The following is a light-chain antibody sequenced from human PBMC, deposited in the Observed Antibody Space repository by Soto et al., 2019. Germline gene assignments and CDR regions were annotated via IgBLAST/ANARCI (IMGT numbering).Light chain of an antibody. CDR3: SSYTSSSTYV. Sequence: QSALTQPASVSGSPGQSITISCTGTSGDVGGYNYVSWYQQHPGKAPKLMIYDVSNRPPGVSNRFSGSKSGNTASLTISGLQTEDEADYYCSSYTSSSTYVFGTGTKLTVL. CDR2: DVS. V-gene: IGLV2-14*01. J-gene: IGLJ1*01. CDR1: SGDVGGYNY.